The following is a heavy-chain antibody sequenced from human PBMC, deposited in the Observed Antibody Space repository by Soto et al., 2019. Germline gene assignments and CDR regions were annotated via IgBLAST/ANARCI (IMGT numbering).Heavy chain of an antibody. CDR1: GASISSDY. Sequence: PSETLSLTCTVSGASISSDYWSWIRQPPGQGLEWIGYIYYSGSTNYNPSLKSRVTISVDTSKNHFSLKLSSVTAADTAVYYCARQHGRTLDYWGQGTLVTVS. J-gene: IGHJ4*02. D-gene: IGHD1-1*01. CDR3: ARQHGRTLDY. V-gene: IGHV4-59*08. CDR2: IYYSGST.